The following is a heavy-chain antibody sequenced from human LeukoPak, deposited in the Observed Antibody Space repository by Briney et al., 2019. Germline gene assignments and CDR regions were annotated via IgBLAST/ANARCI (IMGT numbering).Heavy chain of an antibody. Sequence: VASVKVSCKASGHTFTGYYMHWVRQAPGQRLEWMGWINPNSGGTNYAQKFQGRVTMTRDTSISTAYMELSRLRSDDTAVYYCARASLGYCSGGSCYYMDVWGKGTTVTVSS. CDR2: INPNSGGT. CDR3: ARASLGYCSGGSCYYMDV. D-gene: IGHD2-15*01. V-gene: IGHV1-2*02. J-gene: IGHJ6*03. CDR1: GHTFTGYY.